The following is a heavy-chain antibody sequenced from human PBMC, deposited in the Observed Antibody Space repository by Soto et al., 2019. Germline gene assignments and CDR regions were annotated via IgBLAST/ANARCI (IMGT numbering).Heavy chain of an antibody. CDR1: GFSLSTSGVG. V-gene: IGHV2-5*02. Sequence: QITLKESGPTLVKPTQTLTLTCTFSGFSLSTSGVGVGWIRQPPGKALEWLALIYWDDDKRYSPSLKSRLTITKDTSKNPVVPKNTHMDPVDKANYYSAPKFIRDFYDCSGSKLFDPWGQGTL. CDR2: IYWDDDK. CDR3: APKFIRDFYDCSGSKLFDP. J-gene: IGHJ5*01. D-gene: IGHD3-22*01.